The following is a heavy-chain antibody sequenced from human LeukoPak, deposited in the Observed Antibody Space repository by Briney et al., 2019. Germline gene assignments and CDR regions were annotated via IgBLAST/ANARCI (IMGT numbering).Heavy chain of an antibody. CDR2: INHSGST. Sequence: PSETLSLTCAVYGGSFSGYYWSWIRQPPGKGLEWIGEINHSGSTNYNPSLKSRVTISVDTSKNQFSLKLSSVTAADTAVYYCARVHGDYTGFDYWGQGTLVTVSS. CDR3: ARVHGDYTGFDY. D-gene: IGHD4-17*01. V-gene: IGHV4-34*01. CDR1: GGSFSGYY. J-gene: IGHJ4*02.